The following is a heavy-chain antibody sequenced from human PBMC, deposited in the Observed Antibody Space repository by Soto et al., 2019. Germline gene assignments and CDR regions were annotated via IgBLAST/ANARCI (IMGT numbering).Heavy chain of an antibody. D-gene: IGHD3-10*01. Sequence: QVQLQESGPGLVKPSETLSLTCTVSDGSISGYYWGWIRQPPGKGLEYIGYIYYTGTTSYNPSLQGRVTMSVDTSKNQLSLELSSVTAADTAVYYCARHYGSGTYPIDYWGQGTLVTVSS. J-gene: IGHJ4*02. CDR3: ARHYGSGTYPIDY. V-gene: IGHV4-59*01. CDR1: DGSISGYY. CDR2: IYYTGTT.